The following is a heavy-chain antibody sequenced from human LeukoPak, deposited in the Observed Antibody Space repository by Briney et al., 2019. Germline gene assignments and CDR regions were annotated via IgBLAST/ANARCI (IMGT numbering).Heavy chain of an antibody. V-gene: IGHV4-39*07. CDR3: ARDYRRGIAAAGTGIGY. CDR1: GGSISSSSYY. D-gene: IGHD6-13*01. J-gene: IGHJ4*02. CDR2: IYYSGST. Sequence: PSETLSLTCTVSGGSISSSSYYWGWIRQPPGKGLEWIGSIYYSGSTYYNPSLKSRVTISVDTSKNQFSLKLRSVTAADTAVYYCARDYRRGIAAAGTGIGYWGQGTLATVSS.